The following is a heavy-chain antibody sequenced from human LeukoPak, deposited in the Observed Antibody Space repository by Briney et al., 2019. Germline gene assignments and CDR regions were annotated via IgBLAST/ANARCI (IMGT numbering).Heavy chain of an antibody. CDR1: GFTFSSYA. Sequence: GGSLRLSCAASGFTFSSYAMSWVRQAPGKGLEWVSGISGSGGSTYYADSVKGRFTISRDNSKNTLYPQMNSLRAEDTAVYYRAKPYYYGSGSYFNFDYWGQGTLVTVSS. J-gene: IGHJ4*02. CDR2: ISGSGGST. D-gene: IGHD3-10*01. CDR3: AKPYYYGSGSYFNFDY. V-gene: IGHV3-23*01.